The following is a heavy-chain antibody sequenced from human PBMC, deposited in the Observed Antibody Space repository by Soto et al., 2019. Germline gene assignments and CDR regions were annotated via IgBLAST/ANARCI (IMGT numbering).Heavy chain of an antibody. CDR1: GGSISSYY. J-gene: IGHJ6*02. CDR2: IYYTGST. Sequence: SETLSLTCTVSGGSISSYYWSWIRQPPGKGLEWIVYIYYTGSTYYNPSLKSRVTMSVDTSKNQFSLNLNSVTAADTAVYYCARHTAGSLAHFGMDVWGQGTTVTVSS. V-gene: IGHV4-59*04. D-gene: IGHD3-10*01. CDR3: ARHTAGSLAHFGMDV.